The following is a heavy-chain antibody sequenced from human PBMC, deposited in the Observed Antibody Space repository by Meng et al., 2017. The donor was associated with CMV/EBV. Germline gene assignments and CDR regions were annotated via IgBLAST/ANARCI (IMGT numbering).Heavy chain of an antibody. V-gene: IGHV1-2*02. CDR2: INPNSGGT. J-gene: IGHJ4*02. Sequence: ASVKVSCKASGYTFTGYYMHWVRQAPGQGLEWMGWINPNSGGTNYAQKFQGRVTMTRDTSIRTAYMELSRLRSDDTAVYYCARYNYDSSGYRNWGQGTLVTVSS. CDR3: ARYNYDSSGYRN. CDR1: GYTFTGYY. D-gene: IGHD3-22*01.